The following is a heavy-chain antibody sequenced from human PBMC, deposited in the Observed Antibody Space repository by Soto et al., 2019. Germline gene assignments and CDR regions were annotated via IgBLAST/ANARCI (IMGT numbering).Heavy chain of an antibody. D-gene: IGHD3-10*01. CDR1: GFPFSVYW. CDR3: ARDSGYGSVDSVTHYFDY. CDR2: IKFDGTGI. J-gene: IGHJ4*02. Sequence: EVQLVESGGKLVQPGGSLRLSCVASGFPFSVYWMSWVRQAPGEGLAWVARIKFDGTGIQYADSVKGRFNISRDNAENSVDLQMTRLRAEDTAVYYCARDSGYGSVDSVTHYFDYWGQGTLVTVTS. V-gene: IGHV3-7*01.